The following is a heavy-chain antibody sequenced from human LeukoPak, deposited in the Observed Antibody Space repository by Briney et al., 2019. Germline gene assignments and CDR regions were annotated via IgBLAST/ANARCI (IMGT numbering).Heavy chain of an antibody. CDR1: GITLNMYW. Sequence: GGSLRLSCAASGITLNMYWMTWVRQAPGKGLESVAYINKDGSDKYYVDSVKGRFTVSRDNAKNSLYLQMNSLRAEHMAVYYCARDAGYGGNSDYWGQGTLVTVSS. CDR3: ARDAGYGGNSDY. D-gene: IGHD4-23*01. CDR2: INKDGSDK. V-gene: IGHV3-7*01. J-gene: IGHJ4*02.